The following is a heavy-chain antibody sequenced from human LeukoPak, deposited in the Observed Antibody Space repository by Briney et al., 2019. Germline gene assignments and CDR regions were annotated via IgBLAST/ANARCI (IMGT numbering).Heavy chain of an antibody. J-gene: IGHJ5*02. CDR3: ARVRRMVAATKVWFDP. CDR2: INPNSGGT. V-gene: IGHV1-2*02. D-gene: IGHD2-15*01. CDR1: GYTFTGYY. Sequence: ASVKVSCKASGYTFTGYYMHWVRQAPGQGLEWMGWINPNSGGTNYAQKFQGRVTMTRDTSISTAYMELSRLRSDDTAVYYCARVRRMVAATKVWFDPWGQGTLVTVSS.